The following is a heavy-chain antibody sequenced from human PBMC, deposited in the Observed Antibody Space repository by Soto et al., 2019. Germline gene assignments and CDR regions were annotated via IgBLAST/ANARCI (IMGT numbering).Heavy chain of an antibody. CDR3: ARAYCSSTSCYDYYYYMDV. CDR2: INAGNGNT. Sequence: ASVKVSCKASGYTFTSYAMHWVRQAPGQRLEWMGWINAGNGNTKYSQKFQGRVTITRDTSASTAYMQLSSLRSEDAAVYYCARAYCSSTSCYDYYYYMDVWGKGTTVTVS. J-gene: IGHJ6*03. V-gene: IGHV1-3*01. CDR1: GYTFTSYA. D-gene: IGHD2-2*01.